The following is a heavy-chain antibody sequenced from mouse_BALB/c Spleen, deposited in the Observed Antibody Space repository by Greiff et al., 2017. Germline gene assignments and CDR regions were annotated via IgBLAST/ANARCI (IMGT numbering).Heavy chain of an antibody. V-gene: IGHV4-1*02. J-gene: IGHJ4*01. CDR1: GFDFSRYW. CDR2: INPDSSTI. CDR3: ARRGYDGYYVNYAMDY. D-gene: IGHD2-3*01. Sequence: EVKLLESGGGLVQPGGSLKLSCAASGFDFSRYWMSWVRQAPGKGLEWIGEINPDSSTINYTPSLKDKFIISRDNAKNTLYLQMSKVRSEDTALYYCARRGYDGYYVNYAMDYWGQGTSVTVSS.